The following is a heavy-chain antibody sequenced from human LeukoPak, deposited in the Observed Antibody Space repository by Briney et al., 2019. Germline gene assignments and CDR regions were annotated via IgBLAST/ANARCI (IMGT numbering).Heavy chain of an antibody. J-gene: IGHJ3*02. D-gene: IGHD4-23*01. CDR1: GGSISSYY. CDR3: ARDRTTVVTPDEAFDI. CDR2: IYYSGST. V-gene: IGHV4-59*12. Sequence: SETLSLTCTVSGGSISSYYWSWIRQPPGKGLEWIGYIYYSGSTNYNPSLKSRVTISVDTSKNQFSLKLSSVTAADTAVYYCARDRTTVVTPDEAFDIWGQGTMVTVSS.